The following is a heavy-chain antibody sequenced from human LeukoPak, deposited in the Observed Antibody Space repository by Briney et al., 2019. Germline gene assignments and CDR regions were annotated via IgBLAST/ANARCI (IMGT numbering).Heavy chain of an antibody. V-gene: IGHV3-30-3*01. CDR1: GFTFSRYS. CDR3: ARDLSGSYVFDY. D-gene: IGHD1-26*01. Sequence: GGSLRLSCAASGFTFSRYSMHWVRQAPGKGLEWVAVISYDGSDKNQADSVKGRFSISRDKAKNTVYLQMNSLRGEDTAVYYCARDLSGSYVFDYWGQGTLVTVSS. J-gene: IGHJ4*02. CDR2: ISYDGSDK.